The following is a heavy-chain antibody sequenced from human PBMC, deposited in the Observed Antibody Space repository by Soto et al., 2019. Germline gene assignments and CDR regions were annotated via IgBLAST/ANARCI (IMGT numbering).Heavy chain of an antibody. CDR3: ARHKGADTAYYYYSMAV. V-gene: IGHV5-10-1*01. D-gene: IGHD3-16*01. J-gene: IGHJ6*02. CDR1: GYSFTSYW. Sequence: GESLKISCKGSGYSFTSYWISWVRQMPGKGLEWMGRIDPSDSYTNYSPSFQGHVTISADKSISTAYLQWSSLKASDTAMYYCARHKGADTAYYYYSMAVWGQGTTVTVYS. CDR2: IDPSDSYT.